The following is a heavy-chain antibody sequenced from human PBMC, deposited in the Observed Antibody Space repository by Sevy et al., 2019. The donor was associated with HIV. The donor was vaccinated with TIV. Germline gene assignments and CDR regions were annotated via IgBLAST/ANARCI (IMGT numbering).Heavy chain of an antibody. CDR2: ISPYNGKT. J-gene: IGHJ4*02. Sequence: ASVKVSCKASGYTLTGYGISWVRQAPGQGLEWMGWISPYNGKTNYAQKLQGRVTMTTDTSTSTAYMEVRSLRSDDTAVYYCARGYNWNINFDYWGQGPLVTVSS. D-gene: IGHD1-1*01. V-gene: IGHV1-18*01. CDR1: GYTLTGYG. CDR3: ARGYNWNINFDY.